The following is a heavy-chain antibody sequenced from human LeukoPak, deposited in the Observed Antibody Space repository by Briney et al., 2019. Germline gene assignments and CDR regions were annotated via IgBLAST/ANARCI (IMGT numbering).Heavy chain of an antibody. CDR2: IYSGGST. CDR1: GFTVSSNY. CDR3: TTDKVYDFWSGYYTDFDY. Sequence: GGSLRLSCAASGFTVSSNYMSWVRQAPGKGLEWVSVIYSGGSTYYADSVKGRFTISRDNSKNTLYLQMNSLRAEDTAVYYCTTDKVYDFWSGYYTDFDYWGQGTLVTVSS. D-gene: IGHD3-3*01. J-gene: IGHJ4*02. V-gene: IGHV3-53*01.